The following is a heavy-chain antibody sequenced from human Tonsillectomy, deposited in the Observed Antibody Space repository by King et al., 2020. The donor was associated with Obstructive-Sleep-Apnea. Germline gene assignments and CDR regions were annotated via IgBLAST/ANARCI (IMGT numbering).Heavy chain of an antibody. CDR2: IYPGDSDT. CDR1: GYSFTTFW. CDR3: VRGDLVTTTSIPVFDN. J-gene: IGHJ4*02. Sequence: QLVQSGAEVKKPGESLKISCQGFGYSFTTFWIGWVRQMPGKGLEWMGIIYPGDSDTRYSPSFQDQVTISADNSIKIAYLEWSSLKASDSAMYYCVRGDLVTTTSIPVFDNWGQGTLVTVSS. D-gene: IGHD4-17*01. V-gene: IGHV5-51*01.